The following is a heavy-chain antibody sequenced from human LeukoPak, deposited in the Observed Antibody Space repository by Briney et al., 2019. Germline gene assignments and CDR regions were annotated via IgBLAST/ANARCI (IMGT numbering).Heavy chain of an antibody. D-gene: IGHD4-17*01. CDR3: ARDTGRDHTDYFDY. Sequence: ASVKVSCKASGYTFTSYGISWVRQAPGQGLEWMGWISAYNGNTNYAQKLQGRVTMTRDTSISTAYMELSRLRSDDTAVYYCARDTGRDHTDYFDYWGQGTLVTVSS. CDR2: ISAYNGNT. J-gene: IGHJ4*02. V-gene: IGHV1-18*01. CDR1: GYTFTSYG.